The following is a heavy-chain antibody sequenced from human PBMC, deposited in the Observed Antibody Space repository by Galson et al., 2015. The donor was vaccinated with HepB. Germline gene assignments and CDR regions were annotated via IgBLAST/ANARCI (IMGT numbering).Heavy chain of an antibody. CDR2: ISSRSNYI. J-gene: IGHJ6*02. CDR1: GFTFSSYS. V-gene: IGHV3-21*01. Sequence: SLRLSCAASGFTFSSYSINWVRQAPGKGLEWVSSISSRSNYIYYAKSVMGRFTISRDNVKNSLYLEMNNLRAEDTAVYYCARVDCSGAACQGFGMDVWGQGTAVTVSS. D-gene: IGHD2-15*01. CDR3: ARVDCSGAACQGFGMDV.